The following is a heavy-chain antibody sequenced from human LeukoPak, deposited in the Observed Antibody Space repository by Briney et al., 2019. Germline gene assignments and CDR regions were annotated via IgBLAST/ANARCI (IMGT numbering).Heavy chain of an antibody. D-gene: IGHD3-3*01. J-gene: IGHJ1*01. CDR3: ARDFSRVFWSGFFSD. CDR1: GYTFTGYY. V-gene: IGHV1-2*02. CDR2: INPSVGVT. Sequence: ASVKVSCKASGYTFTGYYIHWIRQAPGHGLEWMGWINPSVGVTNLTQKFQDRVTLTRDTSLSTAYMHLSSLRSDDTAFYYCARDFSRVFWSGFFSDWGQGTLITVSS.